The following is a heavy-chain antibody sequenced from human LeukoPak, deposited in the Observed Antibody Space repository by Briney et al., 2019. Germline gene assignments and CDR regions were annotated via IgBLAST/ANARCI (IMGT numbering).Heavy chain of an antibody. J-gene: IGHJ5*02. V-gene: IGHV4-59*01. CDR2: IYYSGST. Sequence: SETLSLTCTVSGGSISSYYWSWIRQPPGKGLEWIGYIYYSGSTNYNPSLRSRVTTSVDTSKNQLSLKLTSVTAADTAVYYCARWAVAGRINWFDPWGQGTLVTVSS. CDR1: GGSISSYY. CDR3: ARWAVAGRINWFDP. D-gene: IGHD6-19*01.